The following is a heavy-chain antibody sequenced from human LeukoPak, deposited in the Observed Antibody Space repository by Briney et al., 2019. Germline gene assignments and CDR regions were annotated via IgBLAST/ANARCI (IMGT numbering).Heavy chain of an antibody. J-gene: IGHJ3*02. CDR2: ISGSGGST. V-gene: IGHV3-23*01. Sequence: PGGSLRLSCAASGFTFSSYAMSWVRQAPGKGLEWVSAISGSGGSTYYADSVKGRFTISRDNSKNTLYLQMNSLRAEDTAVYYCAKDTYYYDTSGDAFDIWGQGTMVTVSS. D-gene: IGHD3-22*01. CDR1: GFTFSSYA. CDR3: AKDTYYYDTSGDAFDI.